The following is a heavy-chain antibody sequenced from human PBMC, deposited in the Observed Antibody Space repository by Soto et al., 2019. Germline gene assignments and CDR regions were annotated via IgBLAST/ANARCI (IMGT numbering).Heavy chain of an antibody. CDR1: GGSISSGDYY. D-gene: IGHD1-26*01. CDR3: ARAEGYLGGGYYYYYGMDV. J-gene: IGHJ6*02. Sequence: QVQLQESGPGLVKPSQTLSLTCTVSGGSISSGDYYWSWIRQPPGKVLEWIGYIYYSGSTYYNPSLKSRVTIEVDTSKNQFSLNLSSVTASDTAVYYCARAEGYLGGGYYYYYGMDVWGQGTKVTVSS. CDR2: IYYSGST. V-gene: IGHV4-30-4*01.